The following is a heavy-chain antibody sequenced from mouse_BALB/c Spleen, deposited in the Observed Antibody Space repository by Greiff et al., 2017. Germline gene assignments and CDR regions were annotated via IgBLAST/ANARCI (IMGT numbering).Heavy chain of an antibody. V-gene: IGHV1S29*02. Sequence: VQLQQSGPELVKPGASVKISCKASGYTFTDYNMHWVKQSHGKSLEWIGYIYPYNGGTGYNQKFKSKATLTVDNSSSTAYMELRSLTSEDSAVYYCARSHYRYEGYFDVWGAGTTVTVSS. CDR3: ARSHYRYEGYFDV. D-gene: IGHD2-14*01. CDR2: IYPYNGGT. CDR1: GYTFTDYN. J-gene: IGHJ1*01.